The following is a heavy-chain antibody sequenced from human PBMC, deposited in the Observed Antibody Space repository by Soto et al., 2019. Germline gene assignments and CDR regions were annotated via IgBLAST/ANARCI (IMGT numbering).Heavy chain of an antibody. D-gene: IGHD1-20*01. J-gene: IGHJ4*02. CDR3: ASYGGLYSWNPDF. V-gene: IGHV3-49*03. Sequence: PGGSLRLSCTASGFIFGDYAKSWFRQAPGKGLEWVGFIRSKAYGETTEYAASVEGRFSISRDDSKSIAYLQMNSLKTEDTAVYYCASYGGLYSWNPDFWGRGTLVPVSS. CDR2: IRSKAYGETT. CDR1: GFIFGDYA.